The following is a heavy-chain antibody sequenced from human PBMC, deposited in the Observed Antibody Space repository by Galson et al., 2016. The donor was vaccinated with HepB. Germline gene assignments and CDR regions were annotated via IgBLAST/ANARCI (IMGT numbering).Heavy chain of an antibody. CDR2: ISDRGETT. D-gene: IGHD5-18*01. J-gene: IGHJ4*02. CDR3: ARCVDTSMAPFDY. Sequence: SLRLSCAASGFTFSSYAMAWVRQAPGKGLEWVSAISDRGETTYYADAVKGRFTISRDNSKNTLSLQMNSLRVEDTAVYYCARCVDTSMAPFDYWGQRTLLTVSS. CDR1: GFTFSSYA. V-gene: IGHV3-23*01.